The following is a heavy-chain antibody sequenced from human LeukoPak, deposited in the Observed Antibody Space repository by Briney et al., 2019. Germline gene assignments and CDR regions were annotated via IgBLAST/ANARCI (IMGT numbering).Heavy chain of an antibody. CDR3: ARGSSGWYAKYNWFDP. J-gene: IGHJ5*02. CDR1: GGTFSSYA. D-gene: IGHD6-19*01. V-gene: IGHV1-69*13. CDR2: IIPIFGTA. Sequence: SVKVSCKASGGTFSSYAISWARQAPGQGLEWMGGIIPIFGTANYAQKFQGRVTITADESTSTAYMELSSLRSEDTAVYYCARGSSGWYAKYNWFDPWGQGTLVTVSS.